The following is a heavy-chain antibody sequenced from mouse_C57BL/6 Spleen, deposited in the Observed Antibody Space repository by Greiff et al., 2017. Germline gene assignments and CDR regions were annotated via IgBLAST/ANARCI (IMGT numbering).Heavy chain of an antibody. CDR1: GYAFSSYW. J-gene: IGHJ2*01. D-gene: IGHD3-2*02. CDR2: IYPGDGDT. V-gene: IGHV1-80*01. CDR3: ARSKAQATDYFDY. Sequence: VQWVESGAELVKPGASVKISCKASGYAFSSYWMNWVKQRPGKGLEWIGQIYPGDGDTNYNGKFKGKATLTADKSSSTAYMQLSSLTSEDSAVYFCARSKAQATDYFDYWGQGTTLTVSS.